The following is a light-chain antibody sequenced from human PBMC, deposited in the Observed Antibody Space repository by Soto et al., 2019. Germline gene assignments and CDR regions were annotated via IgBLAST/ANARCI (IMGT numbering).Light chain of an antibody. Sequence: EIVLSQSPATMSLSPEENATQSSTASQSVRNNYLAWYQQKPGQAPRLLIYGASNRATGIHDRFSGSGSGTDFTLTISRLEPADFAVYDCQQYGSSGTFGQGTKLDIK. J-gene: IGKJ1*01. V-gene: IGKV3-20*01. CDR2: GAS. CDR1: QSVRNNY. CDR3: QQYGSSGT.